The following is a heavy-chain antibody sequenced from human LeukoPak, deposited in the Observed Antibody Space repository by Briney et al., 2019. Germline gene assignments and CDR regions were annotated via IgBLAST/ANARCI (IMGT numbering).Heavy chain of an antibody. CDR3: ARSATVTTGYFDY. V-gene: IGHV4-34*01. J-gene: IGHJ4*02. D-gene: IGHD4-17*01. CDR1: GGSFSGYY. Sequence: SETLSLTCAVYGGSFSGYYWSWIRQPPGKGLEWIGEINHSGSTNYNPSVKSRVTISVDTSKNQFSLKLTSVTAAETAVYYCARSATVTTGYFDYWGQGALVTVSS. CDR2: INHSGST.